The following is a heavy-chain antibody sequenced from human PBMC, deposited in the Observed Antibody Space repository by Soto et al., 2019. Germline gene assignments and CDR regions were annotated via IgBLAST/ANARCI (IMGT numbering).Heavy chain of an antibody. J-gene: IGHJ6*02. CDR2: IYHSGST. CDR1: GGSISSSNW. D-gene: IGHD2-15*01. Sequence: QVQLQESGPGLVKPSGTLSLTCAVSGGSISSSNWWSWVRQPPGKGLEWIGEIYHSGSTNYNPSLKRRVTISVDKSKNQFSLKLSSVTAADTAVYYCARGRYCSGGSCYSLTYYYYGMDVWGQGTTVTVSS. V-gene: IGHV4-4*02. CDR3: ARGRYCSGGSCYSLTYYYYGMDV.